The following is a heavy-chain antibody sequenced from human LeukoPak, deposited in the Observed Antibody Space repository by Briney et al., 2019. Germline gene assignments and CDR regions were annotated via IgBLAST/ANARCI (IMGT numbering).Heavy chain of an antibody. CDR1: GFTFSSYT. J-gene: IGHJ4*02. Sequence: PGGSLRLSCAASGFTFSSYTMHWVHQAPGKGLEYVSAISSNGGSTYYANSVKGRFTISRDNSKNTLYLQMGSLRAEDMAVYYCARWRHSSGYYYDDWGQGTLVTVSS. CDR2: ISSNGGST. CDR3: ARWRHSSGYYYDD. D-gene: IGHD3-22*01. V-gene: IGHV3-64*01.